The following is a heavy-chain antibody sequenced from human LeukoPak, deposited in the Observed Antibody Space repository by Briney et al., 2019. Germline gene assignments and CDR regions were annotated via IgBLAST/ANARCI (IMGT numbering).Heavy chain of an antibody. J-gene: IGHJ4*02. CDR1: GYTFTGYY. Sequence: ASVKVSCKASGYTFTGYYMHWVRQAPGQGLEWMGWINPNSGGTNYAQKFQGRVTMTRDTSISTAYMELSRLRSDDTAVYYCARGAVGDFWSGSDADYFDYWGQGTLVTVSS. D-gene: IGHD3-3*01. CDR2: INPNSGGT. CDR3: ARGAVGDFWSGSDADYFDY. V-gene: IGHV1-2*02.